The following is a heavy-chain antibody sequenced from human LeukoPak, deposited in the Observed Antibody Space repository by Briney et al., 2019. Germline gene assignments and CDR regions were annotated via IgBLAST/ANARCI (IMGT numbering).Heavy chain of an antibody. J-gene: IGHJ3*02. Sequence: GGSLRLSCAASGFTFSSYAMHWVRQAPGKGLEYVSAISSNGGSTYYANSVKGRFTISRDNSKNTLYLQMGSLRAEDMAVYYCARLLAAAGLNDAFDIWGQGTMVTVSS. CDR3: ARLLAAAGLNDAFDI. CDR2: ISSNGGST. D-gene: IGHD6-13*01. CDR1: GFTFSSYA. V-gene: IGHV3-64*01.